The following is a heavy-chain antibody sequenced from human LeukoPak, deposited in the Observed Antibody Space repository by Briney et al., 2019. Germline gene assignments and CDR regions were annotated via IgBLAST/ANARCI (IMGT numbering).Heavy chain of an antibody. Sequence: GGSLRLSCAASGFTFSSYAMSWVRQAPGKGLEWVSAISGSGGSTYYADSVKGQFTISRDNSKNTLYLQMNSLRAEDTAVYDCAQERHYYDYVWGRYSANYFDYWRQGTLVTLSS. J-gene: IGHJ4*02. CDR1: GFTFSSYA. D-gene: IGHD3-16*01. CDR3: AQERHYYDYVWGRYSANYFDY. V-gene: IGHV3-23*01. CDR2: ISGSGGST.